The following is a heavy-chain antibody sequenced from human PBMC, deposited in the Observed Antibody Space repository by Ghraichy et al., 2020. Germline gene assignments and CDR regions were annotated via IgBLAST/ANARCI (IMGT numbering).Heavy chain of an antibody. CDR1: GASISGSNYY. Sequence: SETLSLTCTVSGASISGSNYYWGWIRQSPGKGLEWIGSIYHSGSTYYNPSLQSRVTVSVDTSRNQFSLRMKSVTAADTAVYYCARTGSGWHRLFDIWGQGTLVTASS. CDR3: ARTGSGWHRLFDI. J-gene: IGHJ4*02. D-gene: IGHD6-19*01. V-gene: IGHV4-39*01. CDR2: IYHSGST.